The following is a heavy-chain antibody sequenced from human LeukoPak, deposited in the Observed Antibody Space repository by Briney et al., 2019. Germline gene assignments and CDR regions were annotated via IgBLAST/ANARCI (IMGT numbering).Heavy chain of an antibody. V-gene: IGHV4-34*01. J-gene: IGHJ4*02. CDR2: INHSGST. CDR1: GGSFSGYY. D-gene: IGHD3-22*01. CDR3: ARGGPNSRGRPVPYYYDSSGYRKFDY. Sequence: SEILSLTCAVYGGSFSGYYWSWIRQPPGKGLEWIGEINHSGSTNYNPSLKSRVTISVDTSKNQFSLKLSSVTAADTAVYYCARGGPNSRGRPVPYYYDSSGYRKFDYWGQGTLVTVSS.